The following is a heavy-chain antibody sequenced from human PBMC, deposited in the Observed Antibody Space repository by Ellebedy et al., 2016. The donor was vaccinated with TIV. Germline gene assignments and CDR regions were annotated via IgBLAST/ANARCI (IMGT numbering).Heavy chain of an antibody. CDR1: GGSISRSSYY. CDR2: IHYSGST. J-gene: IGHJ3*02. D-gene: IGHD3-3*01. V-gene: IGHV4-39*01. Sequence: MPSEPLSLTCPLSGGSISRSSYYWGWIRQPPGKGLEWIGSIHYSGSTYDTSSLKTRVTISVDTSKNQFSLKLSSVTAADTAVYYCVRTRSGYFAFDIWGQGTMVTVSS. CDR3: VRTRSGYFAFDI.